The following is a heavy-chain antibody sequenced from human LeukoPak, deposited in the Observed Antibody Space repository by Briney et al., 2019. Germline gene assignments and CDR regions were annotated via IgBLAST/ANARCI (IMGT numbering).Heavy chain of an antibody. D-gene: IGHD3-3*01. Sequence: SETLSLTCTVSGGSISSSSYYWGWIRQPPGKGLEWIGSIYYSGSTYYNPSLKSRVTISVDTSKNQFSLKLSSVTAADTAVYYCARWDGVVKYHYWGQGTLVTVSS. CDR3: ARWDGVVKYHY. V-gene: IGHV4-39*01. J-gene: IGHJ4*02. CDR2: IYYSGST. CDR1: GGSISSSSYY.